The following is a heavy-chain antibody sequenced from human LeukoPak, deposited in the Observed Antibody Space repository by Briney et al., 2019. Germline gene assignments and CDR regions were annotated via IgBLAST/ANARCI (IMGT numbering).Heavy chain of an antibody. Sequence: GASVKVSCKASGYTFTGYYMHWVRQAPGQGLEWMGWINPNSGGTNYAQKFQGRVTMTRDTSISTAYMELSRLRSDDTAVYYCARVRSQVEWSRKAFDYWGQGTLVTVSS. D-gene: IGHD3-3*01. CDR2: INPNSGGT. V-gene: IGHV1-2*02. J-gene: IGHJ4*02. CDR3: ARVRSQVEWSRKAFDY. CDR1: GYTFTGYY.